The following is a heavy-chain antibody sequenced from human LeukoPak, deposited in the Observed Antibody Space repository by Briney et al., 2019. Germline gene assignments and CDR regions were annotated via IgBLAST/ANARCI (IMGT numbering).Heavy chain of an antibody. J-gene: IGHJ4*02. CDR1: GYTFTNYY. Sequence: ASVKVSCKASGYTFTNYYMHWVRQAPGQGLEWMGIINPSGGSTSYAQKFQGRVTMTRDTSTSTVYMEVSSLRSDDTAVYYCARDEVAVDSSSWSLGCWGQGTLVTVSS. D-gene: IGHD6-13*01. CDR3: ARDEVAVDSSSWSLGC. V-gene: IGHV1-46*01. CDR2: INPSGGST.